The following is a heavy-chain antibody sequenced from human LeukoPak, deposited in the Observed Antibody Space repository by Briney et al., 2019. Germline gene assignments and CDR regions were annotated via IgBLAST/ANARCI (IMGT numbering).Heavy chain of an antibody. CDR3: ARDGALGPAGYCSSTSCRSGGIDY. CDR2: ISAYNGNT. CDR1: GYTFTSYG. V-gene: IGHV1-18*04. D-gene: IGHD2-2*01. J-gene: IGHJ4*02. Sequence: ASVKVSCKASGYTFTSYGISWVRQAPGQGLEWMGWISAYNGNTNYAQKLQGGVTMTTDTSTSTAYMELRSLRSDDTAVYYCARDGALGPAGYCSSTSCRSGGIDYWGQGTLVTVSS.